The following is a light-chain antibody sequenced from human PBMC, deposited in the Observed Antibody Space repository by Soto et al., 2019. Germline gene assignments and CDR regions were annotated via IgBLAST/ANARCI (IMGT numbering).Light chain of an antibody. CDR1: QSVSSN. CDR2: DTS. J-gene: IGKJ5*01. V-gene: IGKV3-15*01. CDR3: QQYNNWPPIT. Sequence: VLTQSPATPSLSPGGRATLSCRASQSVSSNLAWYQQKPGQAPRLLIYDTSTRATGIPARFSGSGSGTEFTLTISSLQSEDFAVYYCQQYNNWPPITFGQGTRLEIK.